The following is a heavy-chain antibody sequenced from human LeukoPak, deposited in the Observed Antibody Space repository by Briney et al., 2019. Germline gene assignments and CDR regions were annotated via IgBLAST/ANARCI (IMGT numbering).Heavy chain of an antibody. J-gene: IGHJ4*02. Sequence: GGSLRLSCAASGFTFSSYDMSWVRQAPGKGLEWVSGISGSGGSAYYADSVKGRFTISRDNSKNTLYLQMNGLKTEDTAVYYCAREGSIVARTDYWGQGALVIVSS. CDR2: ISGSGGSA. V-gene: IGHV3-23*01. CDR3: AREGSIVARTDY. CDR1: GFTFSSYD. D-gene: IGHD3-16*02.